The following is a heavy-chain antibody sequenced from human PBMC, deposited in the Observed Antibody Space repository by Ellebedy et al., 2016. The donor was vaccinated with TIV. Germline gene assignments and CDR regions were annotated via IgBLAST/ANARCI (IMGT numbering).Heavy chain of an antibody. CDR2: ISSSGNTI. D-gene: IGHD4-17*01. Sequence: GESLKISCAASGFTLSDYYMSWIRQAPGKGLDWVSYISSSGNTIYYVDSVKGRFTISRDNAKNSLYLQLNSLRAEDTAVYYCARDHHGLSHWGQGTLVTVSS. CDR1: GFTLSDYY. CDR3: ARDHHGLSH. V-gene: IGHV3-11*01. J-gene: IGHJ4*02.